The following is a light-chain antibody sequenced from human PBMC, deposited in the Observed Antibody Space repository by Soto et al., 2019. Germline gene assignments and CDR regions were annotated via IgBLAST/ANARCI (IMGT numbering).Light chain of an antibody. J-gene: IGKJ5*01. V-gene: IGKV1-39*01. CDR1: QSISSY. CDR2: AAS. CDR3: QQSCSTPIT. Sequence: DIQMTQSPSSLYASVGDRVTITCRASQSISSYLNWYQQKPGKAPKLLIYAASSLQSGVPSRFSGSGSGTDFTLTISSLQPEDFATYYCQQSCSTPITFGQGTRLEIK.